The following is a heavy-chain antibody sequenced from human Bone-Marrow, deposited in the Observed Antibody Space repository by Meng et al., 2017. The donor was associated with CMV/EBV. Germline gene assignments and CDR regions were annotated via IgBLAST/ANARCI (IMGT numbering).Heavy chain of an antibody. CDR2: ISTSGTTT. CDR3: ARAYFDSSGGN. V-gene: IGHV3-11*01. CDR1: GFTFSDYY. Sequence: CAASGFTFSDYYMSWMRQAPGKGPEWISYISTSGTTTYYADSVKGRFTISRDNAKNSLYLQMNSLRAEDTAVYYCARAYFDSSGGNWGQGTLVTVSS. D-gene: IGHD3-22*01. J-gene: IGHJ4*02.